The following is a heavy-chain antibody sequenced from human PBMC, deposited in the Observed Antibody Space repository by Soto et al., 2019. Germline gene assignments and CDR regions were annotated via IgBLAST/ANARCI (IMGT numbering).Heavy chain of an antibody. D-gene: IGHD3-16*02. CDR3: AKRKIQGTSRPPGLDY. J-gene: IGHJ4*02. CDR1: GFTFSSYA. V-gene: IGHV3-23*01. CDR2: ISGSGGSS. Sequence: PGGPLRLSCAASGFTFSSYAMSWVRQAPGKGLEWVSTISGSGGSSYYADSVKGRFTISRDNSNNTLYLQMNSLRAEDTAVYYCAKRKIQGTSRPPGLDYWGQGTLVTV.